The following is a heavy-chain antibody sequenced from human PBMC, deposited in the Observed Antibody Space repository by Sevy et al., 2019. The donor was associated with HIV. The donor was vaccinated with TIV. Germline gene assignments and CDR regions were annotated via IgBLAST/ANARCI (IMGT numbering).Heavy chain of an antibody. Sequence: GGSLRLSCAASGFTFSSFDMHWVRQAPGKGLEWISIISSDGSIKSYADSVKGRFTISRDNSKNTLYLQMNSLRAEDTAVYYCAKGGSGYEYLDYWGQGTLVTVSS. D-gene: IGHD5-12*01. CDR1: GFTFSSFD. CDR2: ISSDGSIK. V-gene: IGHV3-30*18. J-gene: IGHJ4*02. CDR3: AKGGSGYEYLDY.